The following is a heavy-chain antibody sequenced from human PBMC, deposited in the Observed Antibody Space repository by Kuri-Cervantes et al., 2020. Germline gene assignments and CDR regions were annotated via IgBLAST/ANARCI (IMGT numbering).Heavy chain of an antibody. D-gene: IGHD3-16*01. CDR1: GFTFSSYA. CDR3: ARSQFGPNYYYYMDV. CDR2: IWYDGSNK. Sequence: GESLKISCAASGFTFSSYAMHWVRQAPGKGLEWVAVIWYDGSNKYYADSVKGRFTISRDNSKDTLYLQMNSLRSEDTAVYYCARSQFGPNYYYYMDVWGKGTTVTVSS. J-gene: IGHJ6*03. V-gene: IGHV3-30*04.